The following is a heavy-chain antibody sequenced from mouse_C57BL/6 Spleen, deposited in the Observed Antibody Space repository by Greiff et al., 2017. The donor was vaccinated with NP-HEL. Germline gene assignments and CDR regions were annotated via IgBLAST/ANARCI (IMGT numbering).Heavy chain of an antibody. V-gene: IGHV5-4*01. D-gene: IGHD2-10*02. CDR3: ARARRYGNFDY. CDR1: GFTFSSYA. CDR2: ISDGGSYT. Sequence: EVQLVESGGGLVKPGGSLKLSCAASGFTFSSYAMSWVRQTPEKRLEWVATISDGGSYTYYPANVKGRFTISRDNAKNNLYLQMSHLESEDTAKYYCARARRYGNFDYWGQGTTLTVSS. J-gene: IGHJ2*01.